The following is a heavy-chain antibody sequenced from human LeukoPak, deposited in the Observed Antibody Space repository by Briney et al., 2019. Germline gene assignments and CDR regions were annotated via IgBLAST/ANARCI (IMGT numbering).Heavy chain of an antibody. V-gene: IGHV3-7*01. Sequence: GGSLRLSCAASGFTFSSYWMSWVRQAPGKGLEWVANIKQDGSEKYYVDSVKGRFTISRDNSKNTLYLQMNSLRAEDTAVYYCANSQPRDFGYYYHYYIDVWGKGTTVTISS. J-gene: IGHJ6*03. CDR2: IKQDGSEK. CDR3: ANSQPRDFGYYYHYYIDV. CDR1: GFTFSSYW. D-gene: IGHD2-15*01.